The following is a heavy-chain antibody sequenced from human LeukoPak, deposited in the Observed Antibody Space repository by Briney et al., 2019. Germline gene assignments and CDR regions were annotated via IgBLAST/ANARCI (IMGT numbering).Heavy chain of an antibody. CDR1: GYRFTNFD. J-gene: IGHJ4*02. CDR2: MNPDNGNT. V-gene: IGHV1-8*01. Sequence: GASVKVSCKTSGYRFTNFDINWVRQAPGQGLEWMGWMNPDNGNTGYAQKFQGRVSMSGDTSISTAFMVLSSLRSDDTAVYFCARGPRESSSSDYWGQGTQVTVSS. CDR3: ARGPRESSSSDY. D-gene: IGHD6-13*01.